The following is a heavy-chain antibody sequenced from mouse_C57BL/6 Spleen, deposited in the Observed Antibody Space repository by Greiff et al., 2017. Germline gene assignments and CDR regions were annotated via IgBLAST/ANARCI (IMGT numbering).Heavy chain of an antibody. CDR3: ARTGTRAMDY. CDR1: GYTFTNYW. D-gene: IGHD4-1*01. CDR2: IYPGGGYT. J-gene: IGHJ4*01. V-gene: IGHV1-63*01. Sequence: QVQLQQSGAELVRPGTSVKMSCKASGYTFTNYWIGWAKQRPGHGLEWIGDIYPGGGYTNYNEKFKGKATLTADKSSSTAYMQFSSLTSEDSAIYYCARTGTRAMDYWGQGTSVTVSS.